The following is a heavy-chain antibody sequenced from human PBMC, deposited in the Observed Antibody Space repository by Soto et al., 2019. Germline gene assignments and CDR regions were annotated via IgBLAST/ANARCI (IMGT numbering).Heavy chain of an antibody. V-gene: IGHV4-31*03. CDR2: VYYIGST. CDR1: GGSISSGGYY. CDR3: AREGGFSSTSCSFF. Sequence: QVQLQESGPGLVKPSQTLSLTCTVSGGSISSGGYYWSWIRQHPGKGLEWIGYVYYIGSTNYNPSVNSRVTISVDTSKHQFSLKLSSVTAADTAVYYCAREGGFSSTSCSFFWGQGTLVTVSS. D-gene: IGHD2-2*01. J-gene: IGHJ4*02.